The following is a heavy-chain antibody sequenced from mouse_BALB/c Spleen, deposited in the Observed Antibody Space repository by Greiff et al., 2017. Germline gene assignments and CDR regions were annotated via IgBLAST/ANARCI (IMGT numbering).Heavy chain of an antibody. V-gene: IGHV2-9*02. D-gene: IGHD2-1*01. CDR2: IWAGGST. CDR3: AREGDGNSWFAY. J-gene: IGHJ3*01. CDR1: GFSLTSYG. Sequence: VKLQESGPGLVAPSQSLSITCTVSGFSLTSYGVHWVRQPPGKGLEWLGVIWAGGSTNYNSALMSRLSISKDNSKSQVFLKMNSLQTDDTAMYYCAREGDGNSWFAYWGQGTLVTVSA.